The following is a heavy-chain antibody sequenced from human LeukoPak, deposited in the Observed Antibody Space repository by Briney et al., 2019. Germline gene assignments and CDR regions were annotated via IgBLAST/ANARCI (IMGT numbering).Heavy chain of an antibody. CDR3: ARDFRYSSGWYYFDY. CDR1: GYTFTGDY. CDR2: INPNSGGT. Sequence: GASVKVSCKASGYTFTGDYMHWVRQAPGQGLEWMGWINPNSGGTNYAQKFQGRVTMTRDTSISTAYMELSRLRSDDTAVYYCARDFRYSSGWYYFDYWGQGTLVTVSS. D-gene: IGHD6-19*01. V-gene: IGHV1-2*02. J-gene: IGHJ4*02.